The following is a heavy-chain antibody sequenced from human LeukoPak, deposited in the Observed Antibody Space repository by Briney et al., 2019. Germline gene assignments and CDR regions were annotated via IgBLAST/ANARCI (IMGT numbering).Heavy chain of an antibody. CDR2: INPNSGGT. CDR3: ATPYDYVWGSPMDV. CDR1: GYTLTGYY. V-gene: IGHV1-2*06. Sequence: ASVKVSCKASGYTLTGYYMHWVRQAPGQGLEWMGRINPNSGGTNYAQKFQGRVTMTRDTSISTAYMELSRLRSDDTAVYYCATPYDYVWGSPMDVWGKGTTVTVSS. J-gene: IGHJ6*03. D-gene: IGHD3-16*01.